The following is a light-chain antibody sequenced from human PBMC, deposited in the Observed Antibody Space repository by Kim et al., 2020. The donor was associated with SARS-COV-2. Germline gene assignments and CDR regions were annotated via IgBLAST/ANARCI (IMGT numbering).Light chain of an antibody. CDR2: YDS. Sequence: SYELTQPPSVSVAPGKTARITCGGNNMGSKNVRWYQQKPGQAPVLVIYYDSNRPSGIPERFSGSNSGNTATLTISRVEAGDEADYYCQVWDSSSDHPVFGGGTQLTVL. CDR3: QVWDSSSDHPV. J-gene: IGLJ3*02. V-gene: IGLV3-21*04. CDR1: NMGSKN.